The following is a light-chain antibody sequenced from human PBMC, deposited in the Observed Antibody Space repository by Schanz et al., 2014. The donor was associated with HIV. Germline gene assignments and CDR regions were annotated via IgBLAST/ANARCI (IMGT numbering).Light chain of an antibody. CDR2: WAS. J-gene: IGKJ1*01. CDR1: QNVLYSSNSKNY. CDR3: QQYYSTPRT. V-gene: IGKV4-1*01. Sequence: DIVMTQSPDSLAVSLGERATINCKSSQNVLYSSNSKNYLAWYQQKPGQSPKLLIYWASSRESGVPDRFSGSGSGTDFTLTISSLQAEDVAVYYCQQYYSTPRTFGQGTKVEIK.